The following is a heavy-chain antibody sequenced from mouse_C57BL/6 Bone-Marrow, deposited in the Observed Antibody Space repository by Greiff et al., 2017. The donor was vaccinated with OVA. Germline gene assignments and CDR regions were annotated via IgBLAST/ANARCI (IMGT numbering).Heavy chain of an antibody. Sequence: QVQLQQSGAELVRPGASVTLSCKASGYTFTDYEMHWVKQTPVHGLEWIGAIDPETGGTAYNQKFKGKAILTADKSSSTAYMELRSLTSEDSAVYYCTRFDGYYKVYFDYWGQGTTLTVSS. V-gene: IGHV1-15*01. J-gene: IGHJ2*01. CDR3: TRFDGYYKVYFDY. CDR1: GYTFTDYE. D-gene: IGHD2-3*01. CDR2: IDPETGGT.